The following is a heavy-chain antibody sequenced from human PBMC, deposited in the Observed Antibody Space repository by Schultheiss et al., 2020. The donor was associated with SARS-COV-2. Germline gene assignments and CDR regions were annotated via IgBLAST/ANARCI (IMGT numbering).Heavy chain of an antibody. D-gene: IGHD3-10*01. CDR3: ARDRAWFGELLWANNWFDP. Sequence: SETLSLTCAVSGGSISSGGYSWSWIRQPPGKGLEWIGYIYHSGGTYYNPSLKSRVTISVDRSKNQFSLKLSSVTAADTAVYYCARDRAWFGELLWANNWFDPWGQGTLVTVSS. CDR1: GGSISSGGYS. CDR2: IYHSGGT. V-gene: IGHV4-30-2*01. J-gene: IGHJ5*02.